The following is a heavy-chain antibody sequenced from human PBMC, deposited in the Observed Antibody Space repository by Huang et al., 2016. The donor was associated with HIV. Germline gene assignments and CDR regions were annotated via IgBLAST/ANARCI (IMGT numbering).Heavy chain of an antibody. CDR2: IYLSDSDT. J-gene: IGHJ4*02. D-gene: IGHD1-1*01. CDR3: ARLSTTWYFDY. Sequence: EVQLVQSGAEVKKPGESLKISCKGSGYSFTSYWIGWVRQMPGKGPGWMGIIYLSDSDTRYSPSFQGQVTSSADKSISTAYLQWSSLKASDTAMYYCARLSTTWYFDYWGQGTLVTVSS. CDR1: GYSFTSYW. V-gene: IGHV5-51*01.